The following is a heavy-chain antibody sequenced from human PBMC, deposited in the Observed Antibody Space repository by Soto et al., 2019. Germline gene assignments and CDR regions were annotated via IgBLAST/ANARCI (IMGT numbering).Heavy chain of an antibody. CDR3: ARGWGIAAPGPNWFDP. J-gene: IGHJ5*02. Sequence: GASVKVSCKASGYSLSGYYLHWVRQAPGQGPEWMGWINPNSGGTKYVQKFQGRVTMTRDTSISTVYLELSRLRSDDTAVYYCARGWGIAAPGPNWFDPWGQGTLGTV. D-gene: IGHD6-13*01. CDR1: GYSLSGYY. V-gene: IGHV1-2*02. CDR2: INPNSGGT.